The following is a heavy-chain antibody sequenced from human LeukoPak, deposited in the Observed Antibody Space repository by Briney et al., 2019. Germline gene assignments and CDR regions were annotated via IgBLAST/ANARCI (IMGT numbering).Heavy chain of an antibody. CDR1: GGSISSGGYY. D-gene: IGHD6-25*01. V-gene: IGHV4-31*03. CDR2: IYYSGST. CDR3: ASAARPYNWFDP. J-gene: IGHJ5*02. Sequence: SQTLSLTCTVSGGSISSGGYYWSWIRQHPGTGLEWIGYIYYSGSTYYNPSLNSRVTISLDTSKNQFSLKLSSVTAADTAVYYCASAARPYNWFDPWGQGTLVTVSS.